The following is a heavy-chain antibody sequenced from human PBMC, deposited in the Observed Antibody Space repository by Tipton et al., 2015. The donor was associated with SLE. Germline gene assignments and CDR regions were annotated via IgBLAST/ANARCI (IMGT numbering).Heavy chain of an antibody. CDR1: GGSISSSSYY. CDR3: ARDGTLVEMATIPAFDI. V-gene: IGHV4-39*07. D-gene: IGHD5-24*01. Sequence: LRLSCTVSGGSISSSSYYWGWIRQPPGKGLEWIGSIYYSGSTYYNPSLKSRVTISVDTSKNQFSLKLSSVTAADTAVYYCARDGTLVEMATIPAFDIWGQGTMVTVSS. CDR2: IYYSGST. J-gene: IGHJ3*02.